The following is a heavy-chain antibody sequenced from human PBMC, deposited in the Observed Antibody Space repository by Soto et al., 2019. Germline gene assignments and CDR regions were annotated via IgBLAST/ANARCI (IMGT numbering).Heavy chain of an antibody. J-gene: IGHJ6*02. CDR1: GGTFSSYA. CDR3: ARVLYSGYEGYYYGTDV. Sequence: GASVKVSCKASGGTFSSYAISWVRQAPGQGLEWMGGIIPIFGTANYAQKFQGGVTITADESTSTAYMELSSLRSEDTAVYYCARVLYSGYEGYYYGTDVWGQGTTVTVSS. D-gene: IGHD5-12*01. V-gene: IGHV1-69*13. CDR2: IIPIFGTA.